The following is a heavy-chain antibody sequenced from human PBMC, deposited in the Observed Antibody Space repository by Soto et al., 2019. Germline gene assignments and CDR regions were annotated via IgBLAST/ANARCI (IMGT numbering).Heavy chain of an antibody. CDR3: ARDGSGWELDPFDY. J-gene: IGHJ4*02. Sequence: QVQLVESGGGVVQPGRSLRLSCAASGFTFSSYGMHWVRQAPGKGLEWVAVIWYDGSNKYYADSVKGRFTISRDNSKNTLYLQMNSLRAEDTAVYYCARDGSGWELDPFDYWGQGTLVTVSS. CDR1: GFTFSSYG. D-gene: IGHD1-26*01. CDR2: IWYDGSNK. V-gene: IGHV3-33*01.